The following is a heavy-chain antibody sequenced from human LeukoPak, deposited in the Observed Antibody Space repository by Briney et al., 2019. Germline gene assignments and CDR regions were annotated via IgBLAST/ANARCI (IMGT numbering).Heavy chain of an antibody. V-gene: IGHV4-39*01. J-gene: IGHJ4*02. D-gene: IGHD3-22*01. CDR3: ARTYDSSGYYSSWTFDY. CDR1: GGSISSSSYY. CDR2: IYYSGST. Sequence: PSETLSLTCTVSGGSISSSSYYWGWIRQPPGKGLEWIGSIYYSGSTYYNPSLKSRVTISVDTSKNQFSLKLSSVTAADTAVYYCARTYDSSGYYSSWTFDYWGQGTLVTVSS.